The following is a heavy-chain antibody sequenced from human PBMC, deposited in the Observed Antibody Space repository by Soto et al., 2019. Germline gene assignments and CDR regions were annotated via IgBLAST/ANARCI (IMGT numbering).Heavy chain of an antibody. D-gene: IGHD2-15*01. Sequence: QVQPQQWGAGLLKPSETLSLTCAIYGGSFSGYYWSWIRQPPGMGLEWIGEVDQSGSTNYNPSLKSRVTISGDTSKNQFSLKLNSVTAADTAVYYCARDRQRGYCTGGSCYSYFDYWGQGALVIVSS. J-gene: IGHJ4*02. CDR3: ARDRQRGYCTGGSCYSYFDY. CDR2: VDQSGST. V-gene: IGHV4-34*01. CDR1: GGSFSGYY.